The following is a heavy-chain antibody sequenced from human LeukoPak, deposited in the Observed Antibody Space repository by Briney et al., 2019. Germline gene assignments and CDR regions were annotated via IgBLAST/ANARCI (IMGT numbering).Heavy chain of an antibody. CDR1: GFTFSSYS. Sequence: GGSLRLSCAASGFTFSSYSMNWVRQALGKGLEWVSSISSSSSYIYYADSVKGRFTISRDNAKNSLYLQMNSLRAEDTAVYYCARSRSGSLAFFGYWGQGTLVTVSS. D-gene: IGHD1-26*01. CDR3: ARSRSGSLAFFGY. CDR2: ISSSSSYI. V-gene: IGHV3-21*01. J-gene: IGHJ4*02.